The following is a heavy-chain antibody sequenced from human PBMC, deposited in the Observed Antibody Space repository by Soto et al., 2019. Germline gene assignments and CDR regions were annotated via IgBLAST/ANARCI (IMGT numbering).Heavy chain of an antibody. CDR2: VYYTGST. J-gene: IGHJ4*02. V-gene: IGHV4-59*01. D-gene: IGHD6-19*01. CDR3: ARSVAVPGAHIDY. Sequence: AETLSLTCSVSGGSISGSYWSRIRQSPGKGLEWLGYVYYTGSTNYSPSLRSRVSISVDTSKNEFSLRLSSVTAADTAVYFCARSVAVPGAHIDYWGQGTQVTVSS. CDR1: GGSISGSY.